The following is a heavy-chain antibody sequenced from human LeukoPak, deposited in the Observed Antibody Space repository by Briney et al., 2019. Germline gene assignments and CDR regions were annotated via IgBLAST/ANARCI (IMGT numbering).Heavy chain of an antibody. CDR2: ISGSGDST. CDR1: GFTFSTFA. V-gene: IGHV3-23*01. Sequence: GGSLRLSCAASGFTFSTFAMNWVRQAPGKGLEWVSAISGSGDSTYFGDSVKGRFTISRDNAKNSLYLQMNSLRAEDTAFYHCVFSSYGPYLYGINIWGHGTMVTVSS. J-gene: IGHJ3*02. D-gene: IGHD2-8*01. CDR3: VFSSYGPYLYGINI.